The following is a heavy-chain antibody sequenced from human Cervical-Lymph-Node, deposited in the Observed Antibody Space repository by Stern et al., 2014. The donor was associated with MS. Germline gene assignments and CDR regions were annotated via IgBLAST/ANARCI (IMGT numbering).Heavy chain of an antibody. J-gene: IGHJ6*02. V-gene: IGHV3-21*01. CDR1: GFTFSSYS. Sequence: EVHLVESGGGLVKAGGSLRLSCAASGFTFSSYSMNWVRQAPGQGLEWVSSISSSSSYIYYADSVKGRFTISRDNADNSLYLQINSLRAEDTAVYYCARDERPYGYDLLFGMDVWGQGTTVTVSS. CDR2: ISSSSSYI. CDR3: ARDERPYGYDLLFGMDV. D-gene: IGHD5-12*01.